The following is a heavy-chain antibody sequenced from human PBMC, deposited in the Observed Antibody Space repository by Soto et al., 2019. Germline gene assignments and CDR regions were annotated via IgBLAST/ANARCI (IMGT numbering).Heavy chain of an antibody. CDR3: ARERVPCAIHHTWFYP. CDR1: GGSISSGGYY. CDR2: NYYSGST. V-gene: IGHV4-30-4*01. D-gene: IGHD2-2*02. J-gene: IGHJ5*01. Sequence: QVQLQESGPGLVKPSQTLSLTCAFSGGSISSGGYYWSWLRQPPGKGLEWIGYNYYSGSTYYNPSLMSRFTISPDTSKNPCSRRLSSETAADPAVYYGARERVPCAIHHTWFYPWGQGTLVTVSS.